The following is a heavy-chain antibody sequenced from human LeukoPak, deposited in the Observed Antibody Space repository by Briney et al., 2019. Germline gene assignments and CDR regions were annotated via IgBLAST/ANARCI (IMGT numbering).Heavy chain of an antibody. V-gene: IGHV4-34*01. D-gene: IGHD6-19*01. CDR1: GGSFSGYY. J-gene: IGHJ5*02. CDR3: AREGIAVAGRFDP. CDR2: INHSGST. Sequence: KPSETLSLTCAVYGGSFSGYYWSWIRQPPGKGLEWIGEINHSGSTNYNPSLKSRVTISVDTSKNQFSLKLSSVTAADTAVYYCAREGIAVAGRFDPWGQGTLVTVSS.